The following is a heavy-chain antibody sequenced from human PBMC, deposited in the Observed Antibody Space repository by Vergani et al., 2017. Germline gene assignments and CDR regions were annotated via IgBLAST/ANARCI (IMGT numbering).Heavy chain of an antibody. D-gene: IGHD3-10*01. CDR2: LHNDGSFT. J-gene: IGHJ6*03. V-gene: IGHV3-74*02. CDR3: VRVGLADYYGSGTYYTNYFYMDV. Sequence: EVQLLESGGGLVQPGGSLRLSCAASGFTFSSYAMSWVRQAPGKGLEWVSHLHNDGSFTSYADSVKGRFTISRDNAKNTLYLQMNSLRVEDTAVYFCVRVGLADYYGSGTYYTNYFYMDVWGKGTTVTVSS. CDR1: GFTFSSYA.